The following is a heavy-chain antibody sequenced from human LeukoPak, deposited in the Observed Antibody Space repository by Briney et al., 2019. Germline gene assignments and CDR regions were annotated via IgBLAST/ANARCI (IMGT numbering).Heavy chain of an antibody. V-gene: IGHV3-7*03. CDR3: AKGKRYPDY. CDR1: GFTFSESW. CDR2: LNLDGSDK. D-gene: IGHD1-1*01. J-gene: IGHJ4*02. Sequence: PGGSLRLSRVVPGFTFSESWMSWVRQAPGKGLGWVASLNLDGSDKYYVDSVKGRFTISRDNAKNSLYLQMDSLRVEDTAVYYCAKGKRYPDYWGQGTLVTVSS.